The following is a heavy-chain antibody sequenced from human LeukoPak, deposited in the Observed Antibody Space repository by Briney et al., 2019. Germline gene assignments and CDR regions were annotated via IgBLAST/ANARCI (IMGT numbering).Heavy chain of an antibody. CDR3: ASVRTHRVSYFGY. V-gene: IGHV3-21*01. J-gene: IGHJ4*02. CDR2: ISSSSSYI. Sequence: GGSLRLSCAASGFTFSSYSMNWVRQAPGKGLEWVSSISSSSSYIYYADSVKGRFTISRDNAKNSLYLQMNSLRAEDTAVYYCASVRTHRVSYFGYWGQGTLVTVSS. CDR1: GFTFSSYS.